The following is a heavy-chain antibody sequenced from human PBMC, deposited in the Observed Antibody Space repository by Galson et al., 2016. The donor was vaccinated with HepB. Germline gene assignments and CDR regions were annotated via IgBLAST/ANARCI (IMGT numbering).Heavy chain of an antibody. CDR2: ISSSSSYI. D-gene: IGHD1-26*01. Sequence: SLRLSCAASGFTLRSYSVNWVRQAPGKGLEWVSSISSSSSYIYYADSVKGRFTISRDNAKNSLYLQMNSLRVEDTAVYYCASALEWELRGGNWFDPWGQGTLVTVSS. J-gene: IGHJ5*02. CDR1: GFTLRSYS. V-gene: IGHV3-21*01. CDR3: ASALEWELRGGNWFDP.